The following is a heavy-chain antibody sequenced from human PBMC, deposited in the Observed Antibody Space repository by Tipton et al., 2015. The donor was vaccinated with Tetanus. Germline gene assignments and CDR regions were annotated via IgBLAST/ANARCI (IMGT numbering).Heavy chain of an antibody. CDR3: ARDRGLTTGGGIGMDV. CDR1: GGSITNSY. D-gene: IGHD4-17*01. Sequence: TLSLTCTVSGGSITNSYWSWIRQPPGKRLEWIGYIFYSGNTNYNPSLKTRVTISVDTSKNQFSLKLSSVTAADTAVYYCARDRGLTTGGGIGMDVWGQGTTVTVSS. J-gene: IGHJ6*02. CDR2: IFYSGNT. V-gene: IGHV4-59*01.